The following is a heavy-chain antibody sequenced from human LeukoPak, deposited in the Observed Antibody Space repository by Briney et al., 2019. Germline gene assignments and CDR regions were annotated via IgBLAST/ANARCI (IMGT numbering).Heavy chain of an antibody. CDR1: GDTISAYS. D-gene: IGHD3-10*01. CDR3: EKGRGRLNVNRGVYNYHYYMAA. Sequence: ASVKVSCKAAGDTISAYSLNWVRQAPGQGLEWMGGIIPIFGRAYYAQNFQGRVTITADKSTSTAYMELSSLGSEDTAIYYCEKGRGRLNVNRGVYNYHYYMAAWGTGTTVIVS. V-gene: IGHV1-69*06. J-gene: IGHJ6*03. CDR2: IIPIFGRA.